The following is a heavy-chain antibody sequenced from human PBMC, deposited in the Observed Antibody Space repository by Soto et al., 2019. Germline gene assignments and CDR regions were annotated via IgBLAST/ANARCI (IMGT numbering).Heavy chain of an antibody. CDR3: ARDRGPSSGYYPYWFDP. J-gene: IGHJ5*02. CDR1: GGTFSSYA. Sequence: SVKVSCKASGGTFSSYAITWVRQAPGQGLEWMRGIIPIFGTANYAQKFQARVTITADESTSTAYMELSSLRSEDTAVYYCARDRGPSSGYYPYWFDPWGQGTLVTVSS. D-gene: IGHD3-22*01. V-gene: IGHV1-69*13. CDR2: IIPIFGTA.